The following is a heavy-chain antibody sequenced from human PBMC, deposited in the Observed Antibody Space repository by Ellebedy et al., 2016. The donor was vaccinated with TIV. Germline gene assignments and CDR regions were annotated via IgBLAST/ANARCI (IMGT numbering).Heavy chain of an antibody. J-gene: IGHJ6*02. CDR3: ARDGAYGDFSPGQYGMDV. Sequence: GESLKISCAVSGFPFSSYWMSWVRQAPGKGLEWVANIYQDGSKKYYVDSVKGRFTISRDNAKNSLYLQMNSLSVEDTALYYCARDGAYGDFSPGQYGMDVWGQGTTVTVS. CDR2: IYQDGSKK. CDR1: GFPFSSYW. D-gene: IGHD4-17*01. V-gene: IGHV3-7*03.